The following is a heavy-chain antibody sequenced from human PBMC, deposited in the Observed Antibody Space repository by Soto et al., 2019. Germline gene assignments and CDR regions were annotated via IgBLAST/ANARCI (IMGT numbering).Heavy chain of an antibody. CDR2: ISGTGGST. CDR1: GFTFSNYV. CDR3: AKEGNSVRGPDY. Sequence: EVQLLESGGGLVQPGGSLRLSCAASGFTFSNYVLSWVRQAPGKGLEWVSAISGTGGSTYYADSVKGRFTISRDNSKNTLYVQMNSLRVEDTAVDYCAKEGNSVRGPDYWGQGTLVTVSS. V-gene: IGHV3-23*01. D-gene: IGHD3-10*01. J-gene: IGHJ4*02.